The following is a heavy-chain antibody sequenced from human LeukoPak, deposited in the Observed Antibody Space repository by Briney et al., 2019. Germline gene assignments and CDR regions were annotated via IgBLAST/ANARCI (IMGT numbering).Heavy chain of an antibody. CDR3: AKDGLVRGVIHNWFDL. CDR2: RSWNSSSI. V-gene: IGHV3-9*01. D-gene: IGHD3-10*01. CDR1: GFTFDDYA. J-gene: IGHJ5*02. Sequence: GGSLRLSCAASGFTFDDYAMHWVRQAPGQGLEWVSSRSWNSSSIGYADSVKDRFTISRDKAKHSLYLHMKSLRAEDTALYYCAKDGLVRGVIHNWFDLWGQGTLVTVSS.